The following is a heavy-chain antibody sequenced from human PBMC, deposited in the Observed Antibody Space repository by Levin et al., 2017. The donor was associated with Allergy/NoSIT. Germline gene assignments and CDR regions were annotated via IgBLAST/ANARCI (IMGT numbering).Heavy chain of an antibody. CDR3: AHRAVAASFYFDS. V-gene: IGHV2-5*02. Sequence: SGPTLVKPTETLTLTCTFSGFSLSTSGVGVGWIRQPPGKALQWLALIYSDDTKHYTPSLKSRLTVIKDTSKNQVVLTVTDMDPVDTATYYCAHRAVAASFYFDSWGQGTLVTVSS. D-gene: IGHD6-19*01. CDR1: GFSLSTSGVG. CDR2: IYSDDTK. J-gene: IGHJ4*02.